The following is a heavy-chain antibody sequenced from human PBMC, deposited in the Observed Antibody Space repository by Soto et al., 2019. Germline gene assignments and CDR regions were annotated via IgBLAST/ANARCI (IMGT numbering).Heavy chain of an antibody. CDR3: ARGGEGYCSGGSCYQRDAFDI. D-gene: IGHD2-15*01. CDR1: GFTFSNYA. CDR2: ISSSGGST. V-gene: IGHV3-23*01. Sequence: VQLLESGGGLVQPGGSLRLSCAASGFTFSNYAMSWVRPAPGRGPEWVSGISSSGGSTYYADSVKGRFTISRDHSKNTLSLQMNSLRAEDTAVYYCARGGEGYCSGGSCYQRDAFDIWGQGTMVTVSS. J-gene: IGHJ3*02.